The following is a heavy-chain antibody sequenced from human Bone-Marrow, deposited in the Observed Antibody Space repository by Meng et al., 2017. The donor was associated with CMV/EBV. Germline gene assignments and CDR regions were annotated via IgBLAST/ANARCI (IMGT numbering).Heavy chain of an antibody. J-gene: IGHJ6*02. Sequence: SETLSLTCTVSGGSISSSSYYWGWIRQPPGKGLEWIGSIYYSGSTYYNPSLKSRVTISVDTSKNQFSLKLSSVTAADTAVYYCARGGSVFYGMDVWGQGPTVTVSS. D-gene: IGHD1-26*01. CDR3: ARGGSVFYGMDV. V-gene: IGHV4-39*07. CDR2: IYYSGST. CDR1: GGSISSSSYY.